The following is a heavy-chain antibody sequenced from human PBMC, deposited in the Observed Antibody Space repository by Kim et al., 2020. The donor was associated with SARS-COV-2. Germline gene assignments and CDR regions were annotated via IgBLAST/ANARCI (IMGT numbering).Heavy chain of an antibody. V-gene: IGHV3-23*01. J-gene: IGHJ4*02. CDR3: AKDLEYTAAVAGLDY. Sequence: GGSLRLSCAASGFTFSSNAMSWVRQAPGKGLEWVSAISGSGGRTYYGDSVKGRFTISRDNSKNTLYLQMNSLRADDTAVYYCAKDLEYTAAVAGLDYWGQGTLVTVSS. CDR1: GFTFSSNA. D-gene: IGHD6-19*01. CDR2: ISGSGGRT.